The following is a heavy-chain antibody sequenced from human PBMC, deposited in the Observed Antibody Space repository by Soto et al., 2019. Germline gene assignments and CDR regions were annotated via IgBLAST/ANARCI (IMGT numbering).Heavy chain of an antibody. CDR3: AKVENRGYSYDIDH. CDR2: ISYDGSNK. Sequence: QVQLVESGGGVVQPGRSLRLSCAASGFTFSSYGMHWVRQAPGKGLEWVAVISYDGSNKYYADSVKGRFTISRDNSKNTLYLQMNNLRAEDTAVYYCAKVENRGYSYDIDHWGQGTLVTVSS. J-gene: IGHJ4*02. V-gene: IGHV3-30*18. D-gene: IGHD5-18*01. CDR1: GFTFSSYG.